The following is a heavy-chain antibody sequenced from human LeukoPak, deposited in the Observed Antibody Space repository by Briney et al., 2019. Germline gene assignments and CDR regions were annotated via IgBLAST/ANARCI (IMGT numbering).Heavy chain of an antibody. CDR3: ARSRDGYTDAFDI. D-gene: IGHD5-24*01. CDR1: GYSFTSYW. CDR2: IYPGDSDT. J-gene: IGHJ3*02. Sequence: KLGESLKISCKGSGYSFTSYWIGWVRQMPGKGLEWMGIIYPGDSDTRYSPSFQGQVTISADKSISTAYLQWSSLRASDTAMYYCARSRDGYTDAFDIWGQGTMVTVSS. V-gene: IGHV5-51*01.